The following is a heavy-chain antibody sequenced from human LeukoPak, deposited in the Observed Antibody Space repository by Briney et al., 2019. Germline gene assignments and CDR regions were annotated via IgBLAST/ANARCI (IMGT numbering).Heavy chain of an antibody. CDR2: ISAYNGNT. Sequence: ASVKVSCKTSGYTFTGYYMHWVRRAPGQGLEWMGWISAYNGNTNYAQKLQGRVTMTTDTSTSTAYMELRSLRSDDTAVYYCARDWDRNPDYWGQGTLVTVSS. J-gene: IGHJ4*02. D-gene: IGHD1-14*01. V-gene: IGHV1-18*04. CDR3: ARDWDRNPDY. CDR1: GYTFTGYY.